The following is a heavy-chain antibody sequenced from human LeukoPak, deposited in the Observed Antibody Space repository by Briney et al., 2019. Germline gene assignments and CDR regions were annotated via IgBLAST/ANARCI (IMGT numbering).Heavy chain of an antibody. V-gene: IGHV3-23*01. Sequence: GGSLRLSCAASGFTFSSYAMSWVRQAPGKGLEWVSAISGSGGSTYYADSVKGRFTISRDNSKNTLYLQMNSLRAEDTAVYYCAKDLVLQAQLPYYFDYWGQGTLVTVSS. CDR3: AKDLVLQAQLPYYFDY. CDR2: ISGSGGST. D-gene: IGHD2-2*01. J-gene: IGHJ4*02. CDR1: GFTFSSYA.